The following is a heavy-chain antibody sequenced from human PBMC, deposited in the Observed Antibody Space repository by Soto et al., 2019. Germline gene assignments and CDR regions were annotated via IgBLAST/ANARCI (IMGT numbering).Heavy chain of an antibody. CDR2: IDWDDEK. V-gene: IGHV2-70*11. Sequence: SGPTLVNPTETLTLTCSFSGFSLSRSGICVSWIRQPPGKALEWLARIDWDDEKYYSTSLQTRLTVSKDTSKNQVVLTLTNVDPVDTGTYYCARISGGSRSSGFDFWGRGALVTVSS. J-gene: IGHJ4*02. CDR1: GFSLSRSGIC. D-gene: IGHD2-15*01. CDR3: ARISGGSRSSGFDF.